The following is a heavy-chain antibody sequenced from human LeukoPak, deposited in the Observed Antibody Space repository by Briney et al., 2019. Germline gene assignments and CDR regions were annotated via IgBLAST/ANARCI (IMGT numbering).Heavy chain of an antibody. CDR1: GGSISSSSYY. Sequence: PSETLSLTCTVSGGSISSSSYYWGWIRQPPGKGLEWIGSIYYSGSTYYNPSLKSRVTISVDTSKNQFSLKLSSVTAADTAVYYCASLWRNVHYYYYGMDVWGQGTTVTVSS. V-gene: IGHV4-39*01. J-gene: IGHJ6*02. D-gene: IGHD3-10*01. CDR3: ASLWRNVHYYYYGMDV. CDR2: IYYSGST.